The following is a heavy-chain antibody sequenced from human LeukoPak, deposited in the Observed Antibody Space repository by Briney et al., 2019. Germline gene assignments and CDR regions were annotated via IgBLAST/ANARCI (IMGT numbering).Heavy chain of an antibody. Sequence: ASVKVSCKASGYTFTGYYMHWVRQAPGQGLEWMGWINPNSGGTIYAQNFQGRVTMTRDTSISTAYMELSRLTSDDTAVYYCARGPMATTRRTYNSFDPWGQGTLVTVSS. D-gene: IGHD5-24*01. CDR2: INPNSGGT. J-gene: IGHJ5*02. V-gene: IGHV1-2*02. CDR3: ARGPMATTRRTYNSFDP. CDR1: GYTFTGYY.